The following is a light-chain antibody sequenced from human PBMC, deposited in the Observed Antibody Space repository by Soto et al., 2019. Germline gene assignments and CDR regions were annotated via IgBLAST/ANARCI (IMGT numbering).Light chain of an antibody. CDR3: HQYEKSPWT. CDR2: AAS. CDR1: QSVSSSY. V-gene: IGKV3-20*01. J-gene: IGKJ1*01. Sequence: EIVLTQAPGTLSLSTGERATLSCRASQSVSSSYFGWFHQRPGQAPRLLIYAASSRATDIPDRFSGSGSGTNFTLTISRLEPEDFAVYYCHQYEKSPWTFGQGTKVEVK.